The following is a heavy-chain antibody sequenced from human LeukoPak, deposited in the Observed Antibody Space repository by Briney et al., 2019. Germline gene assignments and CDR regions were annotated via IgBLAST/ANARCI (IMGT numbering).Heavy chain of an antibody. J-gene: IGHJ3*02. CDR3: AREGITMIVVVIADSGSGWDAFDI. V-gene: IGHV1-2*02. D-gene: IGHD3-22*01. CDR2: INPNSGGT. Sequence: ASVKVSCKASGHTFTGYYMHWVRQAPGQGLGWMGWINPNSGGTNYAQKFQGRVTMTRDTSTSTVYMELSSLRSEDTAVYYCAREGITMIVVVIADSGSGWDAFDIWGQGTMVTVSS. CDR1: GHTFTGYY.